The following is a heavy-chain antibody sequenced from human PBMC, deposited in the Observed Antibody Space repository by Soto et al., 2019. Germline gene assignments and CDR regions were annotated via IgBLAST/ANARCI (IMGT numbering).Heavy chain of an antibody. CDR3: GKVPR. J-gene: IGHJ4*02. CDR2: ISPDGGEI. Sequence: GGSLRLSCAASGFTFSNIWMSWVRRSPEKGPEWVASISPDGGEIYYVDSVKGRVTISRDHTRNSLYLQMNSLRAEDTAVYYRGKVPRGGQGTLFPFSS. V-gene: IGHV3-7*01. CDR1: GFTFSNIW. D-gene: IGHD3-10*01.